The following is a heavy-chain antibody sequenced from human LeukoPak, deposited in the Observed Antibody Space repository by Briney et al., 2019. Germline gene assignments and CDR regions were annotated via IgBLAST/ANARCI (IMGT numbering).Heavy chain of an antibody. CDR3: ARGYYDSSGYNY. CDR1: GGSISSYY. Sequence: SETLSLTCTVSGGSISSYYWSWIRQPPGKGLEWIGYIYYSGSTNYNPSLKSRVTISVDTSKNQFSLKLSSVTAADTAVYYCARGYYDSSGYNYWGQGTLVTVSS. V-gene: IGHV4-59*01. CDR2: IYYSGST. J-gene: IGHJ4*02. D-gene: IGHD3-22*01.